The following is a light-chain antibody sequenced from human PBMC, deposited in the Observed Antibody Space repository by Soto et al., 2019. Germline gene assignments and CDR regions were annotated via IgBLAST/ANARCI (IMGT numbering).Light chain of an antibody. CDR3: QQYNNWPPRT. V-gene: IGKV3-15*01. CDR2: GAS. J-gene: IGKJ1*01. CDR1: QSVSSN. Sequence: EIVMTQSPANLSVSPGERATLSCRASQSVSSNLAWYQQKPGQAPRLLSYGASTRATGIPGRFSGSGSRTEFTLTISSLHSEDFAVYYCQQYNNWPPRTFGQVTKVDI.